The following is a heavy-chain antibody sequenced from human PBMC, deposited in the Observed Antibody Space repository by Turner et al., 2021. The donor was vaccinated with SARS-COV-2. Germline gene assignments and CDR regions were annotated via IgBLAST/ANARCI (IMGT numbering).Heavy chain of an antibody. D-gene: IGHD2-2*01. CDR2: MNPDSGNT. Sequence: QVQLVQSGAEEKKPGASVKVSCKASGYTFSSYVSNWVRQATGRGLEWMGWMNPDSGNTAYAQKFQGRVTITRNTSISTAYMELSSLRSEDTAVYYCARGGYCSSTSCSPYWYFDLWGRGTLVTVSS. CDR1: GYTFSSYV. V-gene: IGHV1-8*03. J-gene: IGHJ2*01. CDR3: ARGGYCSSTSCSPYWYFDL.